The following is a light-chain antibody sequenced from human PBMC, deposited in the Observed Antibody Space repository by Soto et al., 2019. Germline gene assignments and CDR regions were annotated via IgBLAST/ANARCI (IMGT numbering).Light chain of an antibody. Sequence: EIVLTQSPGTLSLSPGERATLSCRASQSVSSSYLAWYQQKPGQAPRLLIHGASTRATGIPARFSGSGSGTEFTLTITSLQSEDFAIYYCQQYYNWITFGQGTRLEIK. CDR2: GAS. CDR1: QSVSSSY. J-gene: IGKJ5*01. V-gene: IGKV3-15*01. CDR3: QQYYNWIT.